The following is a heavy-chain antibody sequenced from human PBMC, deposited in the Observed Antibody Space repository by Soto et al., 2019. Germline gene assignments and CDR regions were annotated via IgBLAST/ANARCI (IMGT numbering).Heavy chain of an antibody. D-gene: IGHD4-17*01. J-gene: IGHJ4*02. CDR3: ARASTTVTTLDY. CDR2: VYFTGST. CDR1: GGSFSSSY. Sequence: SETLSLTCTVSGGSFSSSYWSWIRQPPGKGLEYIGYVYFTGSTHYNPSLKSRVTISVDRSKNQFSLKLSSVTAADTAVYYCARASTTVTTLDYWGQGTLVTVSS. V-gene: IGHV4-59*12.